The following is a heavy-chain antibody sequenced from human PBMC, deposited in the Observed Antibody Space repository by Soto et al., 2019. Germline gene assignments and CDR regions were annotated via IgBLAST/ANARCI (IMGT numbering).Heavy chain of an antibody. J-gene: IGHJ4*02. CDR1: GESFSDYY. V-gene: IGHV4-34*01. D-gene: IGHD6-13*01. Sequence: QVQLQQWGAGLLKPSETLSLTCAVYGESFSDYYWNWIRQPPGKGLDWIGEINHSGSTKYNPSPKSRFTISVDTSKNQFSLKLSPVTAADTAVYYCARGPYTSSWYRGNFDYWGQGTLATVSS. CDR2: INHSGST. CDR3: ARGPYTSSWYRGNFDY.